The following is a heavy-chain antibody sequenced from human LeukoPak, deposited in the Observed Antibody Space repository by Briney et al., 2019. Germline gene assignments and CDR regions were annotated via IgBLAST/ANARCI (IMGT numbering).Heavy chain of an antibody. CDR1: GYTFTSYG. CDR2: ISAYNGNT. CDR3: TRGGSSGPEGWFDP. Sequence: ASVKVSCKASGYTFTSYGMSWVRQAPGQGLEGMGWISAYNGNTNYAQKLHGIVTMTTDTSTSAAYMELRSLRSDDTAVYYCTRGGSSGPEGWFDPWAQGTLVTVSS. D-gene: IGHD6-19*01. J-gene: IGHJ5*02. V-gene: IGHV1-18*01.